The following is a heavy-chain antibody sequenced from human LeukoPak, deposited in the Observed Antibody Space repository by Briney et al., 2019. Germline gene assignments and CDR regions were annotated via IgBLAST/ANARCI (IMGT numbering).Heavy chain of an antibody. J-gene: IGHJ4*02. Sequence: GESLKISCKASGYTFSSYAMSWVRQAPGKGLEWVSAISGSGGSTYYADSVKGRFTISRDNSKNTLYLQMNSLRAEDTAVYYCAKMSGSYSFPYYFDYWGQGTLVTVSS. CDR1: GYTFSSYA. D-gene: IGHD1-26*01. CDR2: ISGSGGST. V-gene: IGHV3-23*01. CDR3: AKMSGSYSFPYYFDY.